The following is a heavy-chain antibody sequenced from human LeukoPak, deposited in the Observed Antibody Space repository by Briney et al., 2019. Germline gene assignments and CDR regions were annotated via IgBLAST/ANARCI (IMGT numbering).Heavy chain of an antibody. CDR1: GYTFTGYY. CDR3: ARDPWGAIFGVERAFDI. J-gene: IGHJ3*02. D-gene: IGHD3-3*01. V-gene: IGHV1-2*02. CDR2: INPNSGGT. Sequence: ASVKVSCKASGYTFTGYYMHWVRQAPGQGLEWMGWINPNSGGTNYAQKFQGRVTMTRDTSISTAYMELSRLRSDDTAVYYCARDPWGAIFGVERAFDIWGQGTMVTVSS.